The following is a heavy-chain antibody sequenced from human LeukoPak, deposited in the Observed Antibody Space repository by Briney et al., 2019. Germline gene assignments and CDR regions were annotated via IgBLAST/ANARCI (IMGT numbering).Heavy chain of an antibody. J-gene: IGHJ3*01. V-gene: IGHV1-2*02. CDR2: INPNSGGT. Sequence: ASVKVSCKASGYTFTGYYMHWVRQAPGQGLEWMGWINPNSGGTNYAQKFQGRVTMTRDTSISTAYMELSRLRSDDTAVYYCARDWVGSYLGQVAFDFWGQGTMVTVSS. D-gene: IGHD1-26*01. CDR3: ARDWVGSYLGQVAFDF. CDR1: GYTFTGYY.